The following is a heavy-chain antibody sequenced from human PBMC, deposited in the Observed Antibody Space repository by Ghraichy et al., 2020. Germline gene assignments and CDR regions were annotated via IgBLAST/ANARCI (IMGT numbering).Heavy chain of an antibody. Sequence: GGSLRLSCVASGFNFRSSGMHWVRQPPGKGLEWVAFVRFDGSQDYYTDSVKGRFTISRDDSGNTLYLEMNNLRPDDTAVYYCAKDPTYNAFLFQSWGQGTLVTVSA. CDR3: AKDPTYNAFLFQS. J-gene: IGHJ4*02. D-gene: IGHD3-3*02. V-gene: IGHV3-30*02. CDR1: GFNFRSSG. CDR2: VRFDGSQD.